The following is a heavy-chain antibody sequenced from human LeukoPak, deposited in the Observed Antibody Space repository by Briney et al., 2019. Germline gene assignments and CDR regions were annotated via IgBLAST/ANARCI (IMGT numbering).Heavy chain of an antibody. D-gene: IGHD5-18*01. V-gene: IGHV3-NL1*01. CDR1: GFTFSSYG. J-gene: IGHJ4*02. CDR3: ARGGGYSNGFDY. CDR2: IYSGGST. Sequence: GRSLRLSCAASGFTFSSYGMHWVRQAPGKGLEWVSVIYSGGSTYYADSVKGRFTISRDNSKNTLYLQMNGLGAEDTAVYYCARGGGYSNGFDYWGQGTLVTVSS.